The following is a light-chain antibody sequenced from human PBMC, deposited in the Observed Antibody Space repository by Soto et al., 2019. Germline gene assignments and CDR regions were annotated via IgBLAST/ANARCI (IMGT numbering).Light chain of an antibody. CDR2: DAS. J-gene: IGKJ4*01. CDR1: QSVSSSY. Sequence: EIVLTQSPATLSLSPGERATLSCGASQSVSSSYLAWYQQKPGLAPRLLIYDASSRATGIPDRFSDSGSGTDFTLTISRLEPEDFAVYYCQQYGSSPGLTFGGGTKVEIK. V-gene: IGKV3D-20*01. CDR3: QQYGSSPGLT.